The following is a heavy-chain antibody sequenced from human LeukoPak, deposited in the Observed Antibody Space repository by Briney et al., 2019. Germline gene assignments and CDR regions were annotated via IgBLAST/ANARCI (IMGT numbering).Heavy chain of an antibody. CDR2: IIPIFGTA. D-gene: IGHD3-16*01. V-gene: IGHV1-69*06. Sequence: ASVKVSCKASGGTLSSYAISWVRQAPGQGLEWMGGIIPIFGTANYAQKFQGRVTITADKSTSTAYMELSSLRSEDTAVYYCARDPEAGKETLLGDYWGQGTLVTVSS. J-gene: IGHJ4*02. CDR3: ARDPEAGKETLLGDY. CDR1: GGTLSSYA.